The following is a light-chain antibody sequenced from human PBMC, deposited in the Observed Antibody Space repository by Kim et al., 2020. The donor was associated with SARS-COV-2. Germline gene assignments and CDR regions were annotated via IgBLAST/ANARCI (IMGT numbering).Light chain of an antibody. CDR3: CSCANSRTHYV. Sequence: QSALTQPASVSGSPGQSITISCTGTSSDVGSYNLVSWYQQYPGKAPKLLIYEVTKRPSGVSSRFSASKSGNTASLTISGLQSGDEADYYSCSCANSRTHYVFGTGTKVTVL. V-gene: IGLV2-23*02. CDR1: SSDVGSYNL. J-gene: IGLJ1*01. CDR2: EVT.